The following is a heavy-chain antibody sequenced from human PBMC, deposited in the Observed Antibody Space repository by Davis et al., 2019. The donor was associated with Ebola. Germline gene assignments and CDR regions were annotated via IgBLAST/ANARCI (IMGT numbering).Heavy chain of an antibody. Sequence: SETLSLTCAVYGGSFSGYYWSWIRQPPGKGLEWIGKINHSGSTNYNPSLKSRVTISVDTSKNQFSLKLSSVTAADTAVYYCARDLTLVYYYGMDVWGQGTTVTVSS. CDR2: INHSGST. CDR1: GGSFSGYY. V-gene: IGHV4-34*01. CDR3: ARDLTLVYYYGMDV. J-gene: IGHJ6*02. D-gene: IGHD3-10*01.